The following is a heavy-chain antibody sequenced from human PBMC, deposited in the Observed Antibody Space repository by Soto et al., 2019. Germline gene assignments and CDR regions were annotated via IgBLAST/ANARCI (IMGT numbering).Heavy chain of an antibody. CDR3: ARRRITMIVVVFDAFDI. CDR1: GGSISSSYW. V-gene: IGHV4-4*02. Sequence: QVQLQESGPGLVKPSGTLSLTCAVSGGSISSSYWWSWVRQPPGKGLGWIGEIYHSGSTNYNPSLKSRVTITVDKSKNQLSLKLSSVTAADTAVYYCARRRITMIVVVFDAFDIWGQGTMVTVSS. CDR2: IYHSGST. J-gene: IGHJ3*02. D-gene: IGHD3-22*01.